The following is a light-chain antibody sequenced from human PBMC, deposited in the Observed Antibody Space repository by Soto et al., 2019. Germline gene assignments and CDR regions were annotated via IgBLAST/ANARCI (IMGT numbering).Light chain of an antibody. CDR1: SGHSSYA. J-gene: IGLJ2*01. V-gene: IGLV4-69*01. CDR3: QTWGTGIVV. CDR2: LNSDGSH. Sequence: QSVLTQSPSASASLGASVKLTCTLSSGHSSYAIAWHQQQPEKGPRYLMKLNSDGSHSKGDGIPDRFSRSSSWAERYLTISRLQSEDEADYYCQTWGTGIVVFGGGTKLTVL.